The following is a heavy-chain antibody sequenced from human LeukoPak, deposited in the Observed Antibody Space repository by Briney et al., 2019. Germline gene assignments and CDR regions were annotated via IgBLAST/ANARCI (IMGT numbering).Heavy chain of an antibody. CDR2: IIPIFGTA. Sequence: SVKVSCKASGYTFTSYAMHWVRQAPGQRLEWMGGIIPIFGTANYAQKFQGRVTITADESTSTAYMELSSLRSEDTAVYYCARKGGYDYVWGSYRFEDAFDIWGQGTMVTVSS. CDR1: GYTFTSYA. J-gene: IGHJ3*02. V-gene: IGHV1-69*13. D-gene: IGHD3-16*02. CDR3: ARKGGYDYVWGSYRFEDAFDI.